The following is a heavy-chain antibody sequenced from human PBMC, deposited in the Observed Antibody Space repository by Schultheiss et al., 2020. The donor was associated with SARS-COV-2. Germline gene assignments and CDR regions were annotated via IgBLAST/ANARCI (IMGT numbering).Heavy chain of an antibody. CDR3: ARGRGIVVVVAHSPFDY. V-gene: IGHV1-2*02. D-gene: IGHD2-15*01. J-gene: IGHJ4*02. CDR1: GYPFTGYY. CDR2: INPNSGNT. Sequence: ASVKVSCKASGYPFTGYYMHWVRQAPGQGLEWMGWINPNSGNTGYAQKFQGRVTMTRDTSITTAYMELSGLRSDDTAVYYCARGRGIVVVVAHSPFDYWGQGTLVTVSS.